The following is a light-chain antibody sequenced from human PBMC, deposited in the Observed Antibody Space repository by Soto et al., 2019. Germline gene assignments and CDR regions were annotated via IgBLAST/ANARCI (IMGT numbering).Light chain of an antibody. CDR2: GAS. J-gene: IGKJ1*01. CDR3: QQYFEWPPMT. V-gene: IGKV3-15*01. CDR1: QSVSSN. Sequence: EIVLTQSPGTLSVSPGERATLSCRASQSVSSNLAWYQQKPGQAPRLLIYGASTRATGIPARFSGSGSGTEFTLTISSLRSEDSAIYYCQQYFEWPPMTFGQGTKVDIK.